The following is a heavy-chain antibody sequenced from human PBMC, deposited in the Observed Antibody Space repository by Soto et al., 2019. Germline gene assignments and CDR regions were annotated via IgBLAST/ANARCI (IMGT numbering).Heavy chain of an antibody. CDR2: IYYSGST. V-gene: IGHV4-39*01. D-gene: IGHD1-1*01. Sequence: QLLAAGPGLVKPSETLSLTCTVSGGSISSSSYYWGWISQTSGKGLEWIGSIYYSGSTYYNPSLKSLVTISVDTSKNKFSLELSSVTATNTAVYYCSRQCTTETTTRDWLDPTGQGTTVTVSS. CDR1: GGSISSSSYY. CDR3: SRQCTTETTTRDWLDP. J-gene: IGHJ5*02.